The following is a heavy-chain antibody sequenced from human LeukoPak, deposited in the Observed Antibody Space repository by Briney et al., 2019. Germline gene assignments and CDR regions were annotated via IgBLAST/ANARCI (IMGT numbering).Heavy chain of an antibody. J-gene: IGHJ4*02. Sequence: PGGSLRLSCVASGFTFSDHARNSGREAPGKGPEWGSAISGSVARTYYAGSVRGRVTISRENSKRTLYLQKNSPRVEDTAVYYCATGWGGVNTTSFDFWGQGTLVTVSS. D-gene: IGHD1-1*01. CDR3: ATGWGGVNTTSFDF. V-gene: IGHV3-23*01. CDR2: ISGSVART. CDR1: GFTFSDHA.